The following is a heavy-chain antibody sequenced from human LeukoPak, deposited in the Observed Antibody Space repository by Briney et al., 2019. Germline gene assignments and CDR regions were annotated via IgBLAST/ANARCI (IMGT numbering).Heavy chain of an antibody. Sequence: SVTVYCKASGGTFSSYAISWVRQAPGQGLEWMGRIIPIFGTANYAQKFQGRVTITADKSTSTAYLELSSLRSEDTAVYYCARVFSEDPAYSGYDYGYWGQGNLVTVSS. J-gene: IGHJ4*02. D-gene: IGHD5-12*01. V-gene: IGHV1-69*06. CDR1: GGTFSSYA. CDR3: ARVFSEDPAYSGYDYGY. CDR2: IIPIFGTA.